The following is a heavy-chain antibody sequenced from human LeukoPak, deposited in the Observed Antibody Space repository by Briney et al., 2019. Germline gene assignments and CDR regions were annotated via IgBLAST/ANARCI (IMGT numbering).Heavy chain of an antibody. Sequence: ASVKVSCKGSGYTFTSHYMHWVRQAPGQALEWMGIINPSGCSTSYAQKFQGRVTMTRDTSTSTVYMELSSLRSEDTAVYYCARDPEPNYYDNPDGSSFDPWGQGTLVTVSS. J-gene: IGHJ5*02. CDR1: GYTFTSHY. D-gene: IGHD3-22*01. CDR3: ARDPEPNYYDNPDGSSFDP. V-gene: IGHV1-46*01. CDR2: INPSGCST.